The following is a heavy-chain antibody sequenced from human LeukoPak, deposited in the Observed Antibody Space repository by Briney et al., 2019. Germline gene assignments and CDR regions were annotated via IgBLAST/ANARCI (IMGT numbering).Heavy chain of an antibody. Sequence: ETLSLTCAGSGGSISSSNWWSWVRQPPGKGLEWVANIKQDGSERYYVDSVKGRFTISRDNAKNSLYLQMNSLRAEDTAVYYCARDLRGWPFDIWGQGTMVTVSS. J-gene: IGHJ3*02. CDR2: IKQDGSER. D-gene: IGHD6-19*01. V-gene: IGHV3-7*01. CDR3: ARDLRGWPFDI. CDR1: GGSISSSNW.